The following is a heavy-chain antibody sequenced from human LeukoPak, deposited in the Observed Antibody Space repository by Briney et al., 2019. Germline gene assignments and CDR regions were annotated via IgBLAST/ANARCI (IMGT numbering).Heavy chain of an antibody. D-gene: IGHD3-9*01. J-gene: IGHJ4*02. V-gene: IGHV4-34*01. CDR2: INHSGST. CDR3: ARPHSTFFDQDAAYYFDY. CDR1: GGSFSGYY. Sequence: SETLSLTCAVYGGSFSGYYWSWIRQSPGKGLEWIGEINHSGSTNYNPSLESRVTMSVDTSQNHFSLELRSVTAADAAVYYCARPHSTFFDQDAAYYFDYWGQGTLVTISS.